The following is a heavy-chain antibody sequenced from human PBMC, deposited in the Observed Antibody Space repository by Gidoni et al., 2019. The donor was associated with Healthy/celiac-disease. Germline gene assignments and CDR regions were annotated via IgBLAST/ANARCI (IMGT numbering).Heavy chain of an antibody. CDR3: AKEGG. D-gene: IGHD3-16*01. Sequence: DVQLVASGGGLVQPGRSLRLSCAASGFTFDDYAMHWVRQAPGKGLEWVSGISWNSGSIGYADSVKGRFTISRDNAKNSLYLQMNSLRAEDTALYYCAKEGGWGQGTLVTVSS. V-gene: IGHV3-9*01. CDR1: GFTFDDYA. CDR2: ISWNSGSI. J-gene: IGHJ4*02.